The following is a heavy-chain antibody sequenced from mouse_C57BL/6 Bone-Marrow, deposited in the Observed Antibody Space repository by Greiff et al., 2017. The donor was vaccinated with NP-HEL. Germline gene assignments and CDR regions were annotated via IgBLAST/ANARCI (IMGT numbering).Heavy chain of an antibody. Sequence: EVMLVESGGGLVKPGGSLKLSCAASGFTFSSYTMSWVRQTPEKRLEWVATISGGGGNTYYPDSVKGRFTISRDNAKNTLYLQRSRLRSEDTALYYCARQATTVVPFAYWGQGTLVTVSA. J-gene: IGHJ3*01. CDR1: GFTFSSYT. CDR2: ISGGGGNT. V-gene: IGHV5-9*01. D-gene: IGHD1-1*01. CDR3: ARQATTVVPFAY.